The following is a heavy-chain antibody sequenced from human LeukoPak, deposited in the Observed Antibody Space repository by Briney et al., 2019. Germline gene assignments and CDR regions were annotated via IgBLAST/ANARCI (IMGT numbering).Heavy chain of an antibody. CDR2: ISGSGGST. CDR1: GFTFSSYA. J-gene: IGHJ4*02. CDR3: AKRGYYYDSSGYYSFPYYFDY. Sequence: PGGSLRLSCAASGFTFSSYAMSWVRQAPGKGLEWVSAISGSGGSTYYADSVKGRFTISRDNSKNTLHLQMNSLRAEDTAVYYCAKRGYYYDSSGYYSFPYYFDYWGQGTLVTVSS. D-gene: IGHD3-22*01. V-gene: IGHV3-23*01.